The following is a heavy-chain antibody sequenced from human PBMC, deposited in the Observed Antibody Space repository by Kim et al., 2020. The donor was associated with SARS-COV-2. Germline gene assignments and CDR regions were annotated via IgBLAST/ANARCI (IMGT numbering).Heavy chain of an antibody. J-gene: IGHJ5*02. CDR2: IWYDGSNK. CDR1: GFTFSSYG. V-gene: IGHV3-33*01. Sequence: GGSLRLSCAASGFTFSSYGMHWVRQAPGKGLEWVAVIWYDGSNKYYADSVKGRFTISRDNSKNTLYLQMNSLRAEDTAVYYCARDLFAGEQWLVSWFDPWGQGTLVTVSS. CDR3: ARDLFAGEQWLVSWFDP. D-gene: IGHD6-19*01.